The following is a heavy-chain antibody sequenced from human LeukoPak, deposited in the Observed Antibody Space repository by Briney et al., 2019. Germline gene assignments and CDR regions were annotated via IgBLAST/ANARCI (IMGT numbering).Heavy chain of an antibody. CDR2: IIPIFGTA. Sequence: SVKVSCKASGGTFSSYAISWVRQAPGQGLEWMGGIIPIFGTANYAQKFQGRVTITADESTSTAYMELSRLRSDDTAVYYCARDLSPEYSSSLGSPSDYWGQGTLVTVSS. V-gene: IGHV1-69*13. J-gene: IGHJ4*02. CDR3: ARDLSPEYSSSLGSPSDY. CDR1: GGTFSSYA. D-gene: IGHD6-6*01.